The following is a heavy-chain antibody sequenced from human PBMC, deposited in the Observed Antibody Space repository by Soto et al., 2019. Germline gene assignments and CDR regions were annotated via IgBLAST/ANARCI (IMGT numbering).Heavy chain of an antibody. D-gene: IGHD2-8*01. CDR3: AYRRGYGVFAY. J-gene: IGHJ4*02. V-gene: IGHV2-5*02. CDR1: GFSLSTSAVA. Sequence: SGPTLVNPTQTLTLTCTFSGFSLSTSAVAVGWIRQPPGKALEWLALIYGDDDNRYSPSLKNRLTITKDTSKNQVVLSMTSMDPMDTATYYCAYRRGYGVFAYWGQGTLVTVSS. CDR2: IYGDDDN.